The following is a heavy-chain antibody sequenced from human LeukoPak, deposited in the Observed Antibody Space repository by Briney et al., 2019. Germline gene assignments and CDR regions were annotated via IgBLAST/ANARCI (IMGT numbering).Heavy chain of an antibody. CDR1: GFTFSSYA. D-gene: IGHD6-19*01. CDR2: ISASGGST. CDR3: AKDLSYPPQWLGYFDY. J-gene: IGHJ4*02. V-gene: IGHV3-23*01. Sequence: GGSLRLSCAASGFTFSSYAMSWVRQAPGKGLEWVSTISASGGSTYYADSVKGRFTISRDNSKGTLYLQLNSPRAEDTAVYYCAKDLSYPPQWLGYFDYWGQGTLVTVSS.